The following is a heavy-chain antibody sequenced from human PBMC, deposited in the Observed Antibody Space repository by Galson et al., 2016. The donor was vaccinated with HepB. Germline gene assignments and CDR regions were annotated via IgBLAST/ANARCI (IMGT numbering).Heavy chain of an antibody. J-gene: IGHJ4*02. Sequence: SLRLSCAASGFAFSGYGIHWVRQAPGKGLEWVALTTYDGSDEYYADSVRGRSIISRDSSKNAVYLDMSGLRPEDTGIYYCAKSPRGVAGTFGDWGQGTLVTVSS. CDR1: GFAFSGYG. D-gene: IGHD6-19*01. V-gene: IGHV3-30*18. CDR3: AKSPRGVAGTFGD. CDR2: TTYDGSDE.